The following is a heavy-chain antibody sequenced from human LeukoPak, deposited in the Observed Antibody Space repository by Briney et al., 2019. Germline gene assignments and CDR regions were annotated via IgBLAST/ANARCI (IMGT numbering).Heavy chain of an antibody. D-gene: IGHD3-22*01. Sequence: PSETLSLTCTVSGGSISSYYWSWIRQPAGKGLEWIGRIYTSGSTNYNPSLKSRVTISVDTSKNQFSLKLSSVTAADTAVYYCARDHYYDSSGYWGYYYYYYMDVWGKGTTVTISS. V-gene: IGHV4-4*07. CDR1: GGSISSYY. CDR2: IYTSGST. J-gene: IGHJ6*03. CDR3: ARDHYYDSSGYWGYYYYYYMDV.